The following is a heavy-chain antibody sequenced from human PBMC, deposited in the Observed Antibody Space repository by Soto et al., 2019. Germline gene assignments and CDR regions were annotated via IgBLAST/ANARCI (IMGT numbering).Heavy chain of an antibody. V-gene: IGHV1-69*02. Sequence: QVQLVQSGAEVKRPGSSVKVSCKASGDTFNFYSINWVRQAPGLVLEWMGRVNPIVSMSNYAQKFQGRVTMTADKSTSTDYMELSSLRSEDTAIYYCASSYGSGYRAFDYWGQGALVTVSS. CDR1: GDTFNFYS. D-gene: IGHD3-10*01. J-gene: IGHJ4*02. CDR3: ASSYGSGYRAFDY. CDR2: VNPIVSMS.